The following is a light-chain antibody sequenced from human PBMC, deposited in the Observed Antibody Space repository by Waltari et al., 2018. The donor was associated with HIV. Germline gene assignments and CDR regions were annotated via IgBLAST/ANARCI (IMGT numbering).Light chain of an antibody. Sequence: QSALTQPASVSGSPGQSITISCPGSSSDVGSYDLVSWYQQQPGTGPKLMIFEVSKRPSGVSNRFAGSKSGNTASLTISGLQAEDEADYYCCSYAGSSTFLYVFGSVTKVTVL. J-gene: IGLJ1*01. CDR2: EVS. CDR3: CSYAGSSTFLYV. V-gene: IGLV2-23*02. CDR1: SSDVGSYDL.